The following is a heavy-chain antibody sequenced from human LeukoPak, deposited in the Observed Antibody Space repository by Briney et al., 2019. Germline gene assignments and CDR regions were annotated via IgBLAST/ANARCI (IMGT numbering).Heavy chain of an antibody. CDR1: GFTFSTYA. Sequence: GGSLRLSCAASGFTFSTYAMSWVRQAPGKGLAWVSAVSSGASSTYYADSVRGRFTISRDNSKNTLYLQMNSLSADDTAVYYCAKDARGSEGFWGQGTLVTVSS. CDR3: AKDARGSEGF. CDR2: VSSGASST. D-gene: IGHD3-10*01. V-gene: IGHV3-23*01. J-gene: IGHJ4*02.